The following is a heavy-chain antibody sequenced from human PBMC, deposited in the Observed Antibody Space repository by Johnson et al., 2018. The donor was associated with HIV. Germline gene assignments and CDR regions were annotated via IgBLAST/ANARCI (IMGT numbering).Heavy chain of an antibody. CDR1: AFAFSSYV. CDR2: ISYDGSNK. D-gene: IGHD3-22*01. V-gene: IGHV3-30*04. Sequence: QVQLVESGGGVVQPGRSLRLSCAASAFAFSSYVMHWVRQAPGKGLEWVAVISYDGSNKYYADSVKGRFTISRDNSKNTLYLQMNSLKTEDTAVYYCTRTDDAYHYDTFGYIDAFDIWGQGTMVTVSS. J-gene: IGHJ3*02. CDR3: TRTDDAYHYDTFGYIDAFDI.